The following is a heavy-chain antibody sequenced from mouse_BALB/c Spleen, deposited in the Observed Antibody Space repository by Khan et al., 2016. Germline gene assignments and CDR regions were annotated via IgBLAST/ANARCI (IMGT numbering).Heavy chain of an antibody. CDR1: GFTFSSYG. CDR3: ARDGDSYFDY. J-gene: IGHJ2*01. Sequence: EVELVESGGGLVQPGGSLKLSCAASGFTFSSYGMSWVRQTPDKRLELVATINSNGGSTYYPDSVKGRFTISRDNAKNTLYLQMSSLKSEDTAMYYCARDGDSYFDYWGQGTTLTVSS. CDR2: INSNGGST. V-gene: IGHV5-6-3*01.